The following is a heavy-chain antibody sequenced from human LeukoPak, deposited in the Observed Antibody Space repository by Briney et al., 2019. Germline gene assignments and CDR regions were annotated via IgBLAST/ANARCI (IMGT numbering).Heavy chain of an antibody. CDR2: INWYGGST. Sequence: GGSLRLSCAASGFTFDDYGMSWVRQAPGKGLEWVSGINWYGGSTGYADSGKGRFTISRDNAKNSLYLQMNSLRAEDTALYYCARDRRGAPSYSSGWLVNWFDPWGQGTLVTVSS. D-gene: IGHD6-19*01. CDR3: ARDRRGAPSYSSGWLVNWFDP. CDR1: GFTFDDYG. V-gene: IGHV3-20*04. J-gene: IGHJ5*02.